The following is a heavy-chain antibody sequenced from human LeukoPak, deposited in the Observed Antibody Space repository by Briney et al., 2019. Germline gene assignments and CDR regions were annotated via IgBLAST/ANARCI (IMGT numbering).Heavy chain of an antibody. CDR2: ISSSSTTI. J-gene: IGHJ6*03. Sequence: GGSLRLSCAASGFIFSSYSMNWVRQAPGKGLEWLSYISSSSTTIYYADSVKGRFTISRDNAKNSLYLQMNSLKAEDTAVYYCARNRFPITGTTNNYYYMDVWGKGTTVTVSS. V-gene: IGHV3-48*04. D-gene: IGHD1-7*01. CDR3: ARNRFPITGTTNNYYYMDV. CDR1: GFIFSSYS.